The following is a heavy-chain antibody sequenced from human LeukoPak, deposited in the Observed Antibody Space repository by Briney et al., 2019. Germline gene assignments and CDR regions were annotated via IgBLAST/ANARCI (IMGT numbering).Heavy chain of an antibody. CDR3: ARVRATAMPKGRYYYYGMDV. Sequence: ASVKVSCKASGGTFSSYAINWVRQAPGQGLEWMGMIIPILGIANYAQKFQGRVTITADKSTSTAYMELSSLRSDDTAVYYCARVRATAMPKGRYYYYGMDVWGQGTTVTVSS. J-gene: IGHJ6*02. V-gene: IGHV1-69*04. D-gene: IGHD5-18*01. CDR2: IIPILGIA. CDR1: GGTFSSYA.